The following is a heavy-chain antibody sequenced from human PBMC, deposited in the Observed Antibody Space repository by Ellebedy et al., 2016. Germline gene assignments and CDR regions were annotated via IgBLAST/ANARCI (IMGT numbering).Heavy chain of an antibody. Sequence: ASVKVSCKASGYTFTGYYIHWVRQAPGQGLEWIGWINPNSGGTKYAQKFKGWVTMTRDTSITTAYMEVSGLKSDDTAVYYCARVAYAPSYGYWFDPWGQGTLVTVSS. CDR2: INPNSGGT. J-gene: IGHJ5*02. CDR3: ARVAYAPSYGYWFDP. CDR1: GYTFTGYY. D-gene: IGHD2-8*01. V-gene: IGHV1-2*04.